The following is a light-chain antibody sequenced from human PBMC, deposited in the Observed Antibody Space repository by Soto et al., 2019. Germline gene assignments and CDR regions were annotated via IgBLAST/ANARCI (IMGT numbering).Light chain of an antibody. J-gene: IGKJ3*01. CDR2: KAS. V-gene: IGKV1-5*03. CDR3: QQYNTYPAA. Sequence: DIQMTQSPSTLSASVGDSVIITCRASQSISSWLAWYQQKPGKAPKLLIYKASSLESGVPSRFSGSGSGTEFTLTISSLQPADFATYYCQQYNTYPAAFGPGTKVDIK. CDR1: QSISSW.